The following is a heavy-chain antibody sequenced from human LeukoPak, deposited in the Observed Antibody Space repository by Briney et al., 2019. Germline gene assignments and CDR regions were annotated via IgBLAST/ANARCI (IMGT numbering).Heavy chain of an antibody. J-gene: IGHJ4*02. CDR3: ARRGYELLHFDY. D-gene: IGHD1-26*01. CDR1: GYNFTSYW. CDR2: IYPGDSDT. V-gene: IGHV5-51*01. Sequence: GESLRISCKGSGYNFTSYWIAWVRQMPGKGLECMGTIYPGDSDTRYSPSFQGQVTISADKSISTAYLQWSSLKASDTAIYYCARRGYELLHFDYWGQGTLVTVSS.